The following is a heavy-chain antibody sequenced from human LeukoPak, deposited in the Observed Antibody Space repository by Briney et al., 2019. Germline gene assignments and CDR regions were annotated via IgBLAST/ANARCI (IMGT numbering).Heavy chain of an antibody. J-gene: IGHJ6*03. CDR1: GFTFSDYY. V-gene: IGHV3-11*04. CDR3: ARIERITIFGVVTDYYYYYMDV. CDR2: TSSSGSTI. Sequence: PGGSLRLSCAASGFTFSDYYMSWIRQAPGKGLEWVSYTSSSGSTIYYADSVKGRFTISRDNAKNSLYLQMNSLRAEDTAVYYCARIERITIFGVVTDYYYYYMDVWGKGTTVTVSS. D-gene: IGHD3-3*01.